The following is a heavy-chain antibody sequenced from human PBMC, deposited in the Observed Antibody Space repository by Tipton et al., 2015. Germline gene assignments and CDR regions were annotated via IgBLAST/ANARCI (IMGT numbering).Heavy chain of an antibody. Sequence: QSGAEVKKPGESLKISCKGSGYSFTNYWIGWVRQMPGKGLEWMGIIYPGDSDTRYSPSFQGQVTISADKSISTAYLQWSSLKASDTAMYYCARRRGQWLVRDWYFDLWGRGPLVTVSS. CDR2: IYPGDSDT. D-gene: IGHD6-19*01. CDR1: GYSFTNYW. CDR3: ARRRGQWLVRDWYFDL. V-gene: IGHV5-51*01. J-gene: IGHJ2*01.